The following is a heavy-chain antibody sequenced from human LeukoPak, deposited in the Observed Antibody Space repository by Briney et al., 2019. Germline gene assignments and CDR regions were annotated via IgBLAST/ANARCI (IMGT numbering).Heavy chain of an antibody. CDR2: TYYRSNWVY. J-gene: IGHJ5*02. D-gene: IGHD3-10*01. V-gene: IGHV6-1*01. CDR1: GDSVSSNTAA. Sequence: SQTLSLTRAISGDSVSSNTAAWNWIRQSPSRGLEWLGRTYYRSNWVYDYAVSVRSRITIKPDTSKNQFSLQLNSVTPEDTAVYYCTRGSYYGSGTYCRFDPWGQGTLVTVSS. CDR3: TRGSYYGSGTYCRFDP.